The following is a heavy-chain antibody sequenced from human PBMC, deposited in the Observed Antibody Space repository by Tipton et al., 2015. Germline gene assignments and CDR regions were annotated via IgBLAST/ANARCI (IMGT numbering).Heavy chain of an antibody. CDR2: MYLSGNT. V-gene: IGHV4-30-2*01. Sequence: TLSLTCAVSGGSISSGGHAWNWIRQTPGKGLEWIGYMYLSGNTYYNPSLRSRVTISLDTSKNQLSLKMTSVTAADTAVYYCARDFTPGGYFDPWGQGTLVPVSS. D-gene: IGHD1-14*01. CDR1: GGSISSGGHA. CDR3: ARDFTPGGYFDP. J-gene: IGHJ4*02.